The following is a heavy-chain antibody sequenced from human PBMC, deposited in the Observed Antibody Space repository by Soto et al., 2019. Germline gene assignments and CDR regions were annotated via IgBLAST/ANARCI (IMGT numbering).Heavy chain of an antibody. J-gene: IGHJ4*02. D-gene: IGHD3-22*01. V-gene: IGHV3-9*01. Sequence: DVQLVESGGGLVQPGRSLRLSCAASGFSFDDYAMHWVRQAPGKGLEWVSGISWNSGSKDYADSVKGRFTISRDNAKNSLYLQMNSLRAEDTALYYCAKDVYYYDSSGYPHWGQGTLVTVSS. CDR3: AKDVYYYDSSGYPH. CDR1: GFSFDDYA. CDR2: ISWNSGSK.